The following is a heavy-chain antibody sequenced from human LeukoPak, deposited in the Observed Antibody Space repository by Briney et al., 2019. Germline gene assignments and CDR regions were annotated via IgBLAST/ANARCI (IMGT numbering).Heavy chain of an antibody. CDR2: ISDSAVGT. CDR3: AKSAILTDY. V-gene: IGHV3-23*01. CDR1: GFTFSNYA. J-gene: IGHJ4*02. Sequence: PGGSLRLSCATSGFTFSNYAMSWVRQAPGKGLEWVSIISDSAVGTYYTDSVKGRFTISRDNSKNTLYLQMNSLRAEDTAVYYCAKSAILTDYWGQGTLVTVSS. D-gene: IGHD3-9*01.